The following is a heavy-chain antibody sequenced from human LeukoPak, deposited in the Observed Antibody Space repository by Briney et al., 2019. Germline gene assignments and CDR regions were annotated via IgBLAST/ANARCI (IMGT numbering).Heavy chain of an antibody. CDR1: GFTFSDSA. CDR2: ISYDGSNP. J-gene: IGHJ6*03. V-gene: IGHV3-30*18. D-gene: IGHD5-18*01. CDR3: AKVGPGYTFNYFYMGV. Sequence: GGSLRPSCVASGFTFSDSAMHWVRQSPDKGLEWLAAISYDGSNPYYADFVKGRLIISRDNSKNTLFLQLNSLRVEDTALYYCAKVGPGYTFNYFYMGVWGKGTTVIVSS.